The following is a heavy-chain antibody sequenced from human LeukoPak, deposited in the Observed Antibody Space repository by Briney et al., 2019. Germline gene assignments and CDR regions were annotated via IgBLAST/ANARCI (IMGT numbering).Heavy chain of an antibody. CDR1: GYTFTSYD. Sequence: ASVKASCKASGYTFTSYDINWVRQATGQGLEWMGWMNPNSGNTGYAQKFQGRVTMTRDTSTSTAYMELSRLRSDDTAVYYCARDRGELLLDYWGQGTLVTVSS. CDR3: ARDRGELLLDY. D-gene: IGHD1-26*01. V-gene: IGHV1-8*02. CDR2: MNPNSGNT. J-gene: IGHJ4*02.